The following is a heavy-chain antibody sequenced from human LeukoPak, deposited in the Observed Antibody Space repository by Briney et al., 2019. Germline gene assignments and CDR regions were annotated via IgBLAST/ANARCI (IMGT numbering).Heavy chain of an antibody. J-gene: IGHJ4*02. CDR3: ARHLGCSSTSCYPGGH. Sequence: GESLEISCQGSGCIFTSYWIGWVRPVPGKGLEGMGINYPVDSDPRYSPSFQAQVTISADKSISTAYLQWSSLKASDTAMYYCARHLGCSSTSCYPGGHWGQGTLVTVSS. CDR1: GCIFTSYW. CDR2: NYPVDSDP. D-gene: IGHD2-2*01. V-gene: IGHV5-51*01.